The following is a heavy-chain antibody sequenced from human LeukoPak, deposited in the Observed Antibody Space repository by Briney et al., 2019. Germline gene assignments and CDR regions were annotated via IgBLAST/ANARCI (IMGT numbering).Heavy chain of an antibody. D-gene: IGHD5-18*01. J-gene: IGHJ4*02. CDR2: IYYSGST. CDR1: GGSISSYY. V-gene: IGHV4-59*01. CDR3: ARGQLWLKEEGPFDY. Sequence: SETLSLTCTVSGGSISSYYWSWIRQPPGKGLEWIGYIYYSGSTNYNPSLKSRVTISVDTSKNQFSLKLSSVTAADTAVYYCARGQLWLKEEGPFDYWGQGTLVTVSS.